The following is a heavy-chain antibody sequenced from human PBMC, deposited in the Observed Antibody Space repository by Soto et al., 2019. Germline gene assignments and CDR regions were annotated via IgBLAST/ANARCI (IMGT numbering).Heavy chain of an antibody. D-gene: IGHD6-6*01. V-gene: IGHV3-48*03. CDR2: ITSTGSTR. CDR3: AKGKAVAARFHYYYGMDV. Sequence: PGGSLRLSCATSGFTFSSYEMNWVRQAPGKGLEWVSDITSTGSTRYYADSVKGRFTISRDNAKNSLYLQMNSLRAEDTAVYYCAKGKAVAARFHYYYGMDVWGQGTTVTVSS. CDR1: GFTFSSYE. J-gene: IGHJ6*02.